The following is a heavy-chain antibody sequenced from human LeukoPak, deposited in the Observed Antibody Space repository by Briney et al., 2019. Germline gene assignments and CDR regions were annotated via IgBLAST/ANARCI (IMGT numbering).Heavy chain of an antibody. Sequence: GASVKVSCKASGYTFTEYGISWLRQAPGQGLEWMGLIRPYNANRKFAQKFQDRVTMTTDTSANTAYMELRGLRSDDTAVYYCARGYCRSVSCYRISYFDYWGQGTLVTVSS. CDR3: ARGYCRSVSCYRISYFDY. CDR1: GYTFTEYG. J-gene: IGHJ4*02. D-gene: IGHD2-2*01. V-gene: IGHV1-18*01. CDR2: IRPYNANR.